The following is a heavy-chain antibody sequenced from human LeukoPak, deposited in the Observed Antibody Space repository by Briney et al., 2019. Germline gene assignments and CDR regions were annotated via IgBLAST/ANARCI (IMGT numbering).Heavy chain of an antibody. D-gene: IGHD6-13*01. Sequence: GESLKISCKGSGYSFTNYWIGWVRQMPGKGLEWMGIIYPDDSDTRYSPSFQGQVTIFADKSISTAYLQWSTLKASDSAIYYCARTEEQLVLDYWGQGTRVTVSS. CDR2: IYPDDSDT. J-gene: IGHJ4*02. CDR3: ARTEEQLVLDY. V-gene: IGHV5-51*01. CDR1: GYSFTNYW.